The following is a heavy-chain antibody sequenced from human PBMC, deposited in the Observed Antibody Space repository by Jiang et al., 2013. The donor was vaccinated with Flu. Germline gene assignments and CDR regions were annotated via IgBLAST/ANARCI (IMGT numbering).Heavy chain of an antibody. D-gene: IGHD3-3*01. CDR3: TRDFLGYDFWSGYPPGGWLGYFDY. V-gene: IGHV3-49*03. CDR1: GFTFGDYA. J-gene: IGHJ4*02. Sequence: RLSCTASGFTFGDYAMSWFRQAPGKGLEWVGFIRSKAYGGTTEYAASVKGRFTISRDDSKSIAYLQMNSLKTEDTAVYYCTRDFLGYDFWSGYPPGGWLGYFDYWGQGTLVTVSS. CDR2: IRSKAYGGTT.